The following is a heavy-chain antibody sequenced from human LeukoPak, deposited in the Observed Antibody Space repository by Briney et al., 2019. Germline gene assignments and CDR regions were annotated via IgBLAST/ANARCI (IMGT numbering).Heavy chain of an antibody. V-gene: IGHV4-59*08. CDR2: IYYSGST. CDR1: GGSISSYY. D-gene: IGHD3-10*01. CDR3: ARGQARGLGY. J-gene: IGHJ4*02. Sequence: SETLSLTCTVSGGSISSYYWSWIRQPPGKGLEWIGYIYYSGSTNYNPSLKSRVTISVDTSKNQISLKLSSVTAADTAVYYCARGQARGLGYWGQGTLVTVSS.